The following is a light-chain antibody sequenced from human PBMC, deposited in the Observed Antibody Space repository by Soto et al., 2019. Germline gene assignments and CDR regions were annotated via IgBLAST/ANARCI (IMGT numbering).Light chain of an antibody. Sequence: AIRMTQSPSSFSASTGDRVTITCRASQGISSYLAWYQQKPGKAPKLLIYAASTLQSGVPSRFSGSGAGTDFTLTISCLQSEDFATYYWQQYYSYPLTCGGGTKLEIK. CDR1: QGISSY. CDR2: AAS. V-gene: IGKV1-8*01. CDR3: QQYYSYPLT. J-gene: IGKJ4*01.